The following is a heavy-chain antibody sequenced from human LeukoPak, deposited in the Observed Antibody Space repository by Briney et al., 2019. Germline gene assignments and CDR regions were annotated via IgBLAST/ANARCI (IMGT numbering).Heavy chain of an antibody. J-gene: IGHJ6*03. CDR1: GFTFSSYG. CDR3: AKRDYKEPYYYYYYMDV. Sequence: GGSLRLSCAASGFTFSSYGMHWVRQAPGKGLEWVAFIRYDGSNKYYADSVKGRFTISRDNSKNTLYLQMNSLRAEDTAVYYCAKRDYKEPYYYYYYMDVWGKGTTVTVSS. CDR2: IRYDGSNK. V-gene: IGHV3-30*02. D-gene: IGHD4-11*01.